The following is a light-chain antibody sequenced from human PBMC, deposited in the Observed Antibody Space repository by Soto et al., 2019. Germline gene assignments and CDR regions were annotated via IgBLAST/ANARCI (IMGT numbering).Light chain of an antibody. Sequence: QSVLTQAASVSGSRVQSSTIACSGTSRDVGGYNYVSWYQQQPGKATKFMIYAVSIRPSGVSNRFSGSKSGNTASLTISGLQAEDEADYYCSSYTTSTPRQKVFGTGTKVTVL. CDR1: SRDVGGYNY. J-gene: IGLJ1*01. CDR2: AVS. CDR3: SSYTTSTPRQKV. V-gene: IGLV2-14*01.